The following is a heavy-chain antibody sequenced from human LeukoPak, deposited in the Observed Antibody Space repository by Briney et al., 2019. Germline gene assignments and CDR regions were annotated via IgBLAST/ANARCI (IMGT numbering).Heavy chain of an antibody. CDR3: ARGLVLVPIYNWFDP. V-gene: IGHV3-30-3*01. Sequence: GGSLRLSCAASGFTFSSYAMHWVRQAPGKGLEWVAVISYDGSSKYYADSVKGRFTISRDNSKNTLYLQMNSLRAEDTAVYYCARGLVLVPIYNWFDPWGQGTLVTVSS. J-gene: IGHJ5*02. D-gene: IGHD6-13*01. CDR1: GFTFSSYA. CDR2: ISYDGSSK.